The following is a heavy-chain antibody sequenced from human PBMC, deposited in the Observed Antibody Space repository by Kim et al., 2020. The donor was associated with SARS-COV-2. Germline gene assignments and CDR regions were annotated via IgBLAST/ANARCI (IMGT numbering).Heavy chain of an antibody. J-gene: IGHJ3*02. V-gene: IGHV3-15*01. Sequence: GGSLRLSCAASGFTFSKAWMSWVRQAPGKGLEWVGRIKSKTDGGTTDYAAPVKGRFTISRDDSKNTLYLQMNSLKTEDTAVYYCTTLKTYGSAFDIWGQGTMVTVSS. CDR2: IKSKTDGGTT. D-gene: IGHD4-17*01. CDR3: TTLKTYGSAFDI. CDR1: GFTFSKAW.